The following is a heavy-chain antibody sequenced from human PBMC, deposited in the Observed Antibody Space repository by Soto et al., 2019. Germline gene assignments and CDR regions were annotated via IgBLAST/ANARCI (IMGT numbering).Heavy chain of an antibody. CDR3: AKDRGYYGSGSYLFDY. CDR1: GFTFSTYV. D-gene: IGHD3-10*01. Sequence: GGSLRLSCAASGFTFSTYVMSWVRQAPGKGLEWVSALTGSSGDTYYADSVKGRFTTSRDNSKNTLYLQMSSLRAEDTAVYYCAKDRGYYGSGSYLFDYWGQGTLVTVSS. CDR2: LTGSSGDT. V-gene: IGHV3-23*01. J-gene: IGHJ4*02.